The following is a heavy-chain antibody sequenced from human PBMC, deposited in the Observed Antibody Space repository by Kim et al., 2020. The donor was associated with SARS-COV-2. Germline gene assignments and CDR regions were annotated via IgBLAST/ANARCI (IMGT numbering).Heavy chain of an antibody. Sequence: GGSLRLSCAASGFTFSSYGMHWVRQAPGKGLEWVAVIWYDGSNKYYADSVKGRFTISRDNSKNTLYLQMNSLRAEDTAVYYCARDLGYCSGGSCYESGMDVWAKGPRSPSP. V-gene: IGHV3-33*01. CDR3: ARDLGYCSGGSCYESGMDV. CDR1: GFTFSSYG. CDR2: IWYDGSNK. D-gene: IGHD2-15*01. J-gene: IGHJ6*02.